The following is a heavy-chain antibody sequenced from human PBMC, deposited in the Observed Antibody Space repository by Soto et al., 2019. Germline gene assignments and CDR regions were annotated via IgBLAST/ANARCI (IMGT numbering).Heavy chain of an antibody. Sequence: QLQLQESGSGLVKPSQTLSLTCTVSGGSISSGCYSWRWLRPPPGKGLEWIGYIFHSGRTYYNPSLKSRVTISVDGYKNLFSLELSSVTDADSAIYYCAREGGSVSPDWYFNVWGRGTLVTVAS. D-gene: IGHD1-26*01. CDR1: GGSISSGCYS. CDR2: IFHSGRT. V-gene: IGHV4-30-2*01. J-gene: IGHJ2*01. CDR3: AREGGSVSPDWYFNV.